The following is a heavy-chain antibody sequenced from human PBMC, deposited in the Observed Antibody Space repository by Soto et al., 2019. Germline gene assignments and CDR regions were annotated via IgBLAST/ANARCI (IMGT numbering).Heavy chain of an antibody. D-gene: IGHD1-26*01. Sequence: ASVKVSCKASGYTFTGYYMHWVRQAPGQGLEWMGWINPNSGGTNYAQKFQGRVTMTRDTSMSTAYMELSRLRSDDTAVYYCARDRAGIVEDTDAVDNWGQGTMVTVSS. CDR2: INPNSGGT. CDR1: GYTFTGYY. V-gene: IGHV1-2*02. J-gene: IGHJ3*02. CDR3: ARDRAGIVEDTDAVDN.